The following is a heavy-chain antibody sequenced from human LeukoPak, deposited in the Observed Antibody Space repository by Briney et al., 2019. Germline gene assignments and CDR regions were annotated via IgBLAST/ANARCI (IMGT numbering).Heavy chain of an antibody. J-gene: IGHJ6*03. CDR2: ISSSGSTI. CDR1: GFIFDSYA. Sequence: GGSLRLSCATSGFIFDSYAITWVRQAPGKGLEWVSYISSSGSTIYYADSVKGRFTISRDNAKNSLYLQMNSLRAEDTAVYYCAELGITMIGGVWGKGTTVTISS. CDR3: AELGITMIGGV. D-gene: IGHD3-10*02. V-gene: IGHV3-48*03.